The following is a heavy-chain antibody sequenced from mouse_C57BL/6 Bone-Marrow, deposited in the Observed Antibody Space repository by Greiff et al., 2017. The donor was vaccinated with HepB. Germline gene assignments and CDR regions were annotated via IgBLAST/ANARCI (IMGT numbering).Heavy chain of an antibody. J-gene: IGHJ1*03. Sequence: EVMLVESGGGLVQPGGSLKLSCAASGFTFSDYYMYWVRQTPEKRLEWVAYISNGGGSTYYPATVKGRFTISRDNAKNTLYLQMSRLKSEDTAMYYWARQVTTVVAPLGFDVWGTGTTVTVSS. D-gene: IGHD1-1*01. CDR1: GFTFSDYY. CDR3: ARQVTTVVAPLGFDV. V-gene: IGHV5-12*01. CDR2: ISNGGGST.